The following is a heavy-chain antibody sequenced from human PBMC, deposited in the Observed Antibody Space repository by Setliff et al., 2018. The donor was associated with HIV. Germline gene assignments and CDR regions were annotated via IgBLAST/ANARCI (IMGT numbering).Heavy chain of an antibody. Sequence: SETLSLTCTVSGGSISSGSYYWSWIRQPAGKGLEWIGRIYTSGSTNYNPPLKSRVTISVDTSKNQFSLKLSSVTAADTAVYYCARDKAVAGQRTYYYYGMDVWGQGTTVTVSS. V-gene: IGHV4-61*02. CDR1: GGSISSGSYY. CDR3: ARDKAVAGQRTYYYYGMDV. D-gene: IGHD6-19*01. CDR2: IYTSGST. J-gene: IGHJ6*02.